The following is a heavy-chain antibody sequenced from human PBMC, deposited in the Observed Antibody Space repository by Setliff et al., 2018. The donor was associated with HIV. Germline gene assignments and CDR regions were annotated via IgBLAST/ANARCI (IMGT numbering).Heavy chain of an antibody. D-gene: IGHD2-2*02. Sequence: SETLSLTCTVSGASITSGTYYWSWIRQPAGKGLEWIGRIYASGSTSYNPSLKSRVTISLDTSKNQFSLKLSSVTAADTAVYFCARQDRYCTSTDCYRYFNYWGQGTLVTVSS. J-gene: IGHJ4*02. CDR2: IYASGST. V-gene: IGHV4-61*02. CDR3: ARQDRYCTSTDCYRYFNY. CDR1: GASITSGTYY.